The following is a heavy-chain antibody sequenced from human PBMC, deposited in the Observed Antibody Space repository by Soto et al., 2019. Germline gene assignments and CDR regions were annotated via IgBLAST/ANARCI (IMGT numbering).Heavy chain of an antibody. CDR3: ARGASTFDY. Sequence: EVQLLESGGGVAQPVGSLRLSCAASGFTFSNSAMSWVRQAPGKGLEWVSTISGGSGDTSYADPVKGRFIVSRDDSRTTVYLQMNSLRAEDTALYYCARGASTFDYWGQGRPVIVSS. J-gene: IGHJ4*02. CDR2: ISGGSGDT. D-gene: IGHD2-2*01. V-gene: IGHV3-23*01. CDR1: GFTFSNSA.